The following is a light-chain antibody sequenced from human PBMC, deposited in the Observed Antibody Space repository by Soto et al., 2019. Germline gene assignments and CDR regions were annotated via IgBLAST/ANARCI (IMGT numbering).Light chain of an antibody. CDR2: EGS. J-gene: IGLJ1*01. V-gene: IGLV2-23*01. Sequence: VLTQPASESGSPGQSITISCTGTSSDVGSYNLVSWYQQHPGKAPKLMIYEGSKRPSGVSNRFSGSKSGNTASLTISGLQAEDEADYYCCSYAGSSTYVFGTGTKV. CDR3: CSYAGSSTYV. CDR1: SSDVGSYNL.